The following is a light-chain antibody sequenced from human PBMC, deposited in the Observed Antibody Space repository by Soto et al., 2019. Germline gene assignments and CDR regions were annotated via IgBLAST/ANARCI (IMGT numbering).Light chain of an antibody. J-gene: IGKJ1*01. V-gene: IGKV1-39*01. Sequence: IQLTQSPSSLSASVEDRVTITCRASQSISNHLNWYQQKPGKAPKLLIFAASSLQSGVPSRFSGSRSGPDFTLTISSLQPEDIATYYCQQCYSSPPTFGQGTKVDIK. CDR3: QQCYSSPPT. CDR2: AAS. CDR1: QSISNH.